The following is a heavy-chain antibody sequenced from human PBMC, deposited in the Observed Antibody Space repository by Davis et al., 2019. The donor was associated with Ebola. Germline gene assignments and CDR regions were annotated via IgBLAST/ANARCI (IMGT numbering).Heavy chain of an antibody. J-gene: IGHJ4*02. Sequence: PGGSLRLSCAASGFTFSSYSMNWVRQAPGKGLEWVSSISSSSSYIYYADSVKGRFTISRDNAKNSLYLQMNSLRAEDTAVYYCARIGKWGRSSDYWGQGTLVTVSS. CDR1: GFTFSSYS. D-gene: IGHD1-26*01. CDR2: ISSSSSYI. CDR3: ARIGKWGRSSDY. V-gene: IGHV3-21*01.